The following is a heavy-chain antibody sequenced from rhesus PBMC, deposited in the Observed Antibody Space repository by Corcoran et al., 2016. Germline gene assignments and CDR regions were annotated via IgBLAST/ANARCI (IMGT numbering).Heavy chain of an antibody. V-gene: IGHV3S5*01. CDR3: AKVAGWQWADY. CDR1: GFTFSSYG. D-gene: IGHD5-24*01. Sequence: EVQLVESGGGLVQPGGSLRLSCAASGFTFSSYGMSWVRQAPGKGLEWVSYISNGGGSTYYADSVKGRFTISRDNSKNTLSLQVNSLRAEDTAVYYCAKVAGWQWADYWGQGVLVTVSS. CDR2: ISNGGGST. J-gene: IGHJ4*01.